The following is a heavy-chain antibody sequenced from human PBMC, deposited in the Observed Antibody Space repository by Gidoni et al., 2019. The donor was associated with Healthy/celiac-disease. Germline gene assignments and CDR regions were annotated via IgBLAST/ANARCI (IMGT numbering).Heavy chain of an antibody. V-gene: IGHV1-2*02. J-gene: IGHJ5*02. Sequence: QVQPVQSGAEVKKPGASVKVSCKASGYTFTGYSLHWLRQAPGQGLEWMGWINPNSGGTNYAQKFQGRVTMTRDTSISTAYMELSRLRSDDTAVYYCARVVEGRRAPTGPSNGWFDPWGQGTLVTVSS. CDR2: INPNSGGT. CDR3: ARVVEGRRAPTGPSNGWFDP. D-gene: IGHD2-8*01. CDR1: GYTFTGYS.